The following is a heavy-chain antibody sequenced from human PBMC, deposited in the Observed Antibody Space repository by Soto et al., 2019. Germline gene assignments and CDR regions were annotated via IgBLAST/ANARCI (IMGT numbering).Heavy chain of an antibody. Sequence: GGYLRLACAASGFTFSPYSMSWVRQAPGKGLEWVANIKEDGSEKSYVDSVKGRFTISRDNAKNSLYLQMNSLGAEDTAVYYCARDLRSSAVLGFRVRLCYGMDVSGQGTTDIVSS. D-gene: IGHD1-26*01. CDR3: ARDLRSSAVLGFRVRLCYGMDV. CDR1: GFTFSPYS. CDR2: IKEDGSEK. J-gene: IGHJ6*02. V-gene: IGHV3-7*05.